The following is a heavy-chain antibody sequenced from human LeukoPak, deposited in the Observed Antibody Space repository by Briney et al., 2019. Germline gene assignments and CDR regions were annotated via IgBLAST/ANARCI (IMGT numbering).Heavy chain of an antibody. Sequence: GGSLRLSCPASGFIFNNAWMGWVRQAAGKGLEWVGRISRKANDGTTEYAVPVKARFTIPRDDSKNMMYLQRTSLHTEDTAVYYCTKSLDCSRATCDSWGQGTLVTVSS. CDR2: ISRKANDGTT. V-gene: IGHV3-15*01. J-gene: IGHJ5*01. D-gene: IGHD2-15*01. CDR3: TKSLDCSRATCDS. CDR1: GFIFNNAW.